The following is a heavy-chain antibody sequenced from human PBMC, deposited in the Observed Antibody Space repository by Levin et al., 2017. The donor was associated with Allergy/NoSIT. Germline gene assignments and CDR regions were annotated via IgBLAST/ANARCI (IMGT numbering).Heavy chain of an antibody. J-gene: IGHJ4*02. CDR3: ARARSGSFDLYDY. Sequence: GGSLRLSCAASGFTFSSYSMNWVRQAPGKGLEWVSYISSSSSTIYYADSVKGRFTISRDNAKNSLYLQMNSLRAEDTAVYYCARARSGSFDLYDYWGQGTQVTVSS. V-gene: IGHV3-48*01. CDR2: ISSSSSTI. CDR1: GFTFSSYS. D-gene: IGHD1-26*01.